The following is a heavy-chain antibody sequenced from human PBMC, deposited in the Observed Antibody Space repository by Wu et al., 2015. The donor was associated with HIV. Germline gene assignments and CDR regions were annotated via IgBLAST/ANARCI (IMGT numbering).Heavy chain of an antibody. Sequence: QVQLVQSETEVKKPGASVKVSCKTSGYIFTAFYIHWVRQAPGQGLEWMGWINLHSGGTSYAQNFYGRVTMTRDTSVSTAYMELSSLTSDDTAVYFCATGITVVSVYLDYWGQGTLVTVSS. CDR2: INLHSGGT. J-gene: IGHJ4*02. D-gene: IGHD6-19*01. CDR3: ATGITVVSVYLDY. V-gene: IGHV1-2*02. CDR1: GYIFTAFY.